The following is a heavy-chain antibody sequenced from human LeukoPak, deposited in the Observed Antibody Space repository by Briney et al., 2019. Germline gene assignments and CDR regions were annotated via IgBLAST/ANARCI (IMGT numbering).Heavy chain of an antibody. J-gene: IGHJ6*02. V-gene: IGHV4-39*07. CDR3: ARRHAPGYYYYYGMDV. CDR1: GGSISSSSYY. Sequence: SSETLSLTCTVSGGSISSSSYYWGWIRQPPGKGLEWIGSIYYSGSTYYNPSLKSRVTISVDTSKNQFSLKLSSVTAADTAVYYCARRHAPGYYYYYGMDVWGQGTTVTVSS. CDR2: IYYSGST.